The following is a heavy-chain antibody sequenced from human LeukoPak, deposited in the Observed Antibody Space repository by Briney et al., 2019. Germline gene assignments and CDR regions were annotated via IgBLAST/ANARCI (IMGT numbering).Heavy chain of an antibody. D-gene: IGHD3-10*01. CDR3: ARRLWSGGSDTFDI. V-gene: IGHV4-31*03. Sequence: KPSETLSLTYTVSGGSINSGGCYWGWIRQHPGKGLEWIGYIYYTGSTDYNPSLKSRVTISVDTSKNQFSLRLSSVTAADTAVYYCARRLWSGGSDTFDIWGQGTMVTVSS. CDR2: IYYTGST. CDR1: GGSINSGGCY. J-gene: IGHJ3*02.